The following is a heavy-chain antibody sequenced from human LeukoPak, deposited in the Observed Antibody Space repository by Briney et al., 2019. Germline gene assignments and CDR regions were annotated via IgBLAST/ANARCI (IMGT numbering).Heavy chain of an antibody. V-gene: IGHV3-66*01. D-gene: IGHD5-18*01. CDR2: IYSGSST. CDR3: AREEYTYGYAP. CDR1: GFTVSSND. Sequence: GGSLRLSCAASGFTVSSNDMSWIRQAPGKGLEWVSVIYSGSSTYYADSVKGRFTISRDTSKNTLYLQMNSLRAEDTALYYCAREEYTYGYAPWGQGTLVTVSS. J-gene: IGHJ4*02.